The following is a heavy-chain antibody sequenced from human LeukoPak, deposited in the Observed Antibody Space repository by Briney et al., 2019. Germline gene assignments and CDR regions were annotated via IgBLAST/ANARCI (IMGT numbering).Heavy chain of an antibody. Sequence: GASVKVSCKASGHTFSSYDINWVRQAPGQGLEWMGWISGYNGNTNYAQKLQGRVTMTTDTSTSTAYMELRSLRSDDTAVYYCATHIAANDYWGQGTLVTVSS. J-gene: IGHJ4*02. D-gene: IGHD6-25*01. CDR1: GHTFSSYD. CDR2: ISGYNGNT. V-gene: IGHV1-18*01. CDR3: ATHIAANDY.